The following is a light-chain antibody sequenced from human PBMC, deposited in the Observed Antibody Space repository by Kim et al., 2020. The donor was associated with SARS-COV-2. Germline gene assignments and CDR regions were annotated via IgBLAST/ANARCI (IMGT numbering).Light chain of an antibody. CDR2: KAS. Sequence: DIQMTQSPTTLSAVIGDRVTITCRASQDINRWLAWYQQKPGQAPKLLIYKASGLQSGVPSRFSGRGFGTEFSLTISGLQPDDFGTYYCLQYAGDSWTFGQGTKVDIK. J-gene: IGKJ1*01. CDR3: LQYAGDSWT. V-gene: IGKV1-5*03. CDR1: QDINRW.